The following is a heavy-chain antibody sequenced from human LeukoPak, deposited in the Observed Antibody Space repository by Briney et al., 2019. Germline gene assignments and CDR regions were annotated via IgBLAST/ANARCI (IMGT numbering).Heavy chain of an antibody. J-gene: IGHJ4*02. CDR1: GGSISSYY. Sequence: SETLSLTCTVSGGSISSYYWSWIRQPAVKGLEWIGRIYTSGSTNYNPSLKSRVTMSVDTSKNQFSLKLSSVTAADTAVYYCAREGGFGYYDFWSGYHFDYWGQGTLVTVSS. V-gene: IGHV4-4*07. CDR2: IYTSGST. CDR3: AREGGFGYYDFWSGYHFDY. D-gene: IGHD3-3*01.